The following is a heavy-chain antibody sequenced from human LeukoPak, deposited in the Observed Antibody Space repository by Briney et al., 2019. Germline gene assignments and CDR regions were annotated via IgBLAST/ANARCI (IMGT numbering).Heavy chain of an antibody. CDR3: ARGGIPGHMGDYYYYMDV. CDR2: INHSGST. V-gene: IGHV4-34*01. D-gene: IGHD3-16*01. J-gene: IGHJ6*03. CDR1: GGSFSGYY. Sequence: SETLSLTCAVYGGSFSGYYWSWIRQPPGKGLEWIGEINHSGSTNYNPSLKSRVTISVDTSKNQFSLKLSSVTAADTAVYYCARGGIPGHMGDYYYYMDVWGKGTTVTISS.